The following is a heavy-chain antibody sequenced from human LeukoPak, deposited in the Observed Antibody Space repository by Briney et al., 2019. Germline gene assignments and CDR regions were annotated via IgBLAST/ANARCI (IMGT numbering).Heavy chain of an antibody. CDR1: GGSISSYY. Sequence: SETLSLTCTVSGGSISSYYWSWIRQPAGKGLEWIGRIYTSGSTNYNPSLKSRVTMSVDTSKNQFSLKLSSVTAADTAVYYCARVIRSGYYSDYYYGMDVWGQGTTVTVSS. J-gene: IGHJ6*02. V-gene: IGHV4-4*07. D-gene: IGHD3-22*01. CDR3: ARVIRSGYYSDYYYGMDV. CDR2: IYTSGST.